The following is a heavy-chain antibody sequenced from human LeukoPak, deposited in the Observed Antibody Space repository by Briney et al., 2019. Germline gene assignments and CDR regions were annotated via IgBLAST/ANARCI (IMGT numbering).Heavy chain of an antibody. D-gene: IGHD3-10*01. CDR1: GGSISSYY. CDR2: IYYSGST. V-gene: IGHV4-59*08. J-gene: IGHJ4*02. CDR3: ARLRGADYYGSGSYYNWGGAYFDY. Sequence: SETLSLTCTVSGGSISSYYWSWILQPPGKGLEWIGYIYYSGSTNYNPSLKSRVTISVGTSKNQFSLKLSSVTAADTAVYYCARLRGADYYGSGSYYNWGGAYFDYWGQGTLVTVSS.